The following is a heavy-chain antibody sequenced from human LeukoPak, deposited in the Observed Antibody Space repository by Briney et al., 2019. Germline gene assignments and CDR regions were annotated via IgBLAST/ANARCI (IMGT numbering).Heavy chain of an antibody. D-gene: IGHD2-21*02. V-gene: IGHV3-53*01. CDR2: IYRGGNI. CDR1: GFTVNSTY. J-gene: IGHJ3*02. CDR3: AAGGVTAERHAFEI. Sequence: PGGSLRLSCVASGFTVNSTYMTWVRQTPGKGLDWVSLIYRGGNIYYGDSVRGRFTMSRDISQNVVFLEINTLRAEDTAVYYCAAGGVTAERHAFEIWGHGTVVTVS.